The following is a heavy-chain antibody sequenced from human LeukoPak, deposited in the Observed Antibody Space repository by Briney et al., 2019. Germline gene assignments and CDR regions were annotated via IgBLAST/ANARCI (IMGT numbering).Heavy chain of an antibody. D-gene: IGHD2-2*01. CDR2: IIPILGIA. CDR3: AGRLRYCSSTSCYPY. J-gene: IGHJ4*02. V-gene: IGHV1-69*02. CDR1: GYSFSGYY. Sequence: ASVKVSCKASGYSFSGYYIHWVRQAPGQGLEWMGRIIPILGIANYAQKFQGRVTITADKSTSTAYMELSSLRSEDTAVYYCAGRLRYCSSTSCYPYWGQGTLVTVSS.